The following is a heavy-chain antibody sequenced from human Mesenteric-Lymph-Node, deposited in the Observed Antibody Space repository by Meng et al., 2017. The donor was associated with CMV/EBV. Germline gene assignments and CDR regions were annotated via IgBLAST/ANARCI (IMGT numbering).Heavy chain of an antibody. J-gene: IGHJ4*02. CDR3: ASAGGGVYGDYDN. Sequence: GESLKISCAASGFTFSTYNMNWVRQAPGKGLEWVSYISSSSNTIYYADSVKGRFTISRDNAKNSLYLQMNSLRADDTAVYYCASAGGGVYGDYDNWGQGTLVTVSS. CDR2: ISSSSNTI. CDR1: GFTFSTYN. V-gene: IGHV3-48*04. D-gene: IGHD4-17*01.